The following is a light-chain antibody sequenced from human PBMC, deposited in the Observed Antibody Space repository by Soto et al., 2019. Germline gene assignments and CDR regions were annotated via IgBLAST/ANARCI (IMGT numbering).Light chain of an antibody. CDR3: QQYNSYPST. V-gene: IGKV1-5*03. J-gene: IGKJ1*01. Sequence: HMTHAPATLSASVLYRVPITFLASQSISSLLAWYQQKPGKAPKLLIYKASSLESGVPSRFSGSGSGTEFTLTISSLQPDDFATYYCQQYNSYPSTFGQGTKVDIK. CDR1: QSISSL. CDR2: KAS.